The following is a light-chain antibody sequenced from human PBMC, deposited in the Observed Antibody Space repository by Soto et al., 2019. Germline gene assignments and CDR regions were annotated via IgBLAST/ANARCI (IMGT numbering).Light chain of an antibody. CDR2: KAS. V-gene: IGKV1-5*03. J-gene: IGKJ1*01. CDR3: QQYNDNWT. Sequence: DIQMTQSPSTLSASVGDRVPITCRASQSISSWLAWYQQKPGTAPNLLIYKASTLQSGVPSRFSGSGSGTEFTLTISSLQPDDSATYYCQQYNDNWTFGQGTKVDIK. CDR1: QSISSW.